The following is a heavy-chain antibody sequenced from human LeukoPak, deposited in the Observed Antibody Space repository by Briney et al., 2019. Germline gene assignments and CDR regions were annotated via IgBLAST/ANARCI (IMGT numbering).Heavy chain of an antibody. D-gene: IGHD2-15*01. J-gene: IGHJ6*03. Sequence: ASVKVSCKASGGTFSSYAISWVRQAPGQGLEWMGGIIPIFGTANYAQKFQGRVTITADKSTSTAYMELSSLRSEDTAVYYCARGYCSGGSCYSLRYYYYMDVWGKGTTVTVSS. CDR3: ARGYCSGGSCYSLRYYYYMDV. V-gene: IGHV1-69*06. CDR2: IIPIFGTA. CDR1: GGTFSSYA.